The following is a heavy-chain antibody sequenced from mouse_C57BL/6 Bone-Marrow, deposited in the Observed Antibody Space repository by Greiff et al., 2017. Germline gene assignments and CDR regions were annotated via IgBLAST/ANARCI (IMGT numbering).Heavy chain of an antibody. CDR2: IDPSDSET. CDR3: ARDGLDISGTGGAMDY. V-gene: IGHV1-52*01. D-gene: IGHD3-2*02. J-gene: IGHJ4*01. CDR1: GYTFTRYW. Sequence: QVQLQQPGAELVRPGSSVKLSCKASGYTFTRYWMHWVKQRPIQGLEWIGNIDPSDSETHYNQKFKDKATLTVDKSSSTAYMQFSSLRSEESAFYYCARDGLDISGTGGAMDYWGQGTSVTVSS.